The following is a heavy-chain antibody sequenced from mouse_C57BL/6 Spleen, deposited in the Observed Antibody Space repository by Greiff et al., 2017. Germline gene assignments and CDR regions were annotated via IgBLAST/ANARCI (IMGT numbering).Heavy chain of an antibody. J-gene: IGHJ2*01. CDR3: AREGTTVVAGFDY. V-gene: IGHV5-16*01. CDR1: GFTFSDYY. CDR2: INYDGSST. D-gene: IGHD1-1*01. Sequence: EVKLQESEGGLVQPGSSMKLSCTASGFTFSDYYMAWVRQVPEKGLEWVANINYDGSSTYYLDSLKSRFIISRDNAKNILYLQMSSLKSEDTATYYCAREGTTVVAGFDYWGQGTTLTVSS.